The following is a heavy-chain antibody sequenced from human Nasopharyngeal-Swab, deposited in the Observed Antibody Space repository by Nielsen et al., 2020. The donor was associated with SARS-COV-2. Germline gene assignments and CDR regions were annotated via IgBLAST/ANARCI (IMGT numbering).Heavy chain of an antibody. CDR1: GFTFSSYA. CDR2: INSLSTYI. D-gene: IGHD6-19*01. V-gene: IGHV3-21*01. Sequence: GGSLRLSCAASGFTFSSYAMSWVRKAPGKGLEWVSSINSLSTYIHYVDLVKGRFTISRDNAKSSLYLQMNSLRAEDTAVYYCARERGSSGLDGFDIWGQGTMVTVSP. CDR3: ARERGSSGLDGFDI. J-gene: IGHJ3*02.